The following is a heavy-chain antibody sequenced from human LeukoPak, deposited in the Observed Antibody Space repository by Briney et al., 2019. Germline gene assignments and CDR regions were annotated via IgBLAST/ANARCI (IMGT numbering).Heavy chain of an antibody. J-gene: IGHJ4*02. CDR1: GFTFSNHW. CDR2: IRQGGAEK. Sequence: GGSLRLSCAASGFTFSNHWMSWVRQAPGKGLEWVANIRQGGAEKYYVDSVKGRFTISRDNAKNSVYLQMNSLRAEDTAVYYCARDRSGFYSVDYWGQGTLVTVSS. D-gene: IGHD5-12*01. V-gene: IGHV3-7*01. CDR3: ARDRSGFYSVDY.